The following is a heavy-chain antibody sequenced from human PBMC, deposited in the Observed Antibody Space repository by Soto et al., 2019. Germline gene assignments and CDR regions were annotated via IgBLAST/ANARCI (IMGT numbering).Heavy chain of an antibody. CDR1: GFTFSAYY. CDR3: ARVVYSSSSPLAY. V-gene: IGHV3-11*01. CDR2: ISSSGSTI. Sequence: GGSLRLSCAASGFTFSAYYMSWIRQAPGKGLEWVSYISSSGSTIYYADSVKGRFTISRDNAKNSLYLQMNSLRAEDTAVYYCARVVYSSSSPLAYWGQGTLVTVSS. D-gene: IGHD6-13*01. J-gene: IGHJ4*02.